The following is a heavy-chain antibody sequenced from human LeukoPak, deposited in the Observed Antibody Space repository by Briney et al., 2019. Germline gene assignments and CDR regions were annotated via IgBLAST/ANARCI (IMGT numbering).Heavy chain of an antibody. CDR3: AKDLLPKYYYDSSGYYYGGALGAFDI. CDR1: GGSFSGYY. J-gene: IGHJ3*02. Sequence: ETLSLTCAVYGGSFSGYYWSWVRQAPGKGLEWVSVISGSGGSTYYADSVKGRFTIPRDNSKNTLYLQMNSLRAEDTAVYYRAKDLLPKYYYDSSGYYYGGALGAFDIWGQGTMVTVSS. V-gene: IGHV3-23*01. D-gene: IGHD3-22*01. CDR2: ISGSGGST.